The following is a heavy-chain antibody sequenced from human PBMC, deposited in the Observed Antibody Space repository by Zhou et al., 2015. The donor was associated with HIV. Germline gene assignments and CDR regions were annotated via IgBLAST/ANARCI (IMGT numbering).Heavy chain of an antibody. CDR3: AREALRFYEADSGSYYAFDY. CDR1: RGTFSDSE. V-gene: IGHV1-69*09. CDR2: IIPMYEIT. J-gene: IGHJ4*02. D-gene: IGHD1-26*01. Sequence: QVQLVQSGAEVKKPGSSVKVSCKASRGTFSDSEISWVRQAPGQGLQWMGKIIPMYEITDYAQEFRGRLTITADRSTSAAYMELSSLRSEDTAVYYCAREALRFYEADSGSYYAFDYWGQGTLVTVSS.